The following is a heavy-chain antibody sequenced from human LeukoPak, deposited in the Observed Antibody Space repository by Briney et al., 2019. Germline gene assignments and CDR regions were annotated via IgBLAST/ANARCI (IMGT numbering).Heavy chain of an antibody. CDR2: IYYSGST. V-gene: IGHV4-59*08. CDR3: ARHVGLGDAFDL. J-gene: IGHJ3*01. CDR1: GGSISSYY. D-gene: IGHD3-16*01. Sequence: SETLSLTCTVSGGSISSYYWSWIRQPPGKGLEWIGNIYYSGSTNYNPSLKSRVTISVSTSKNQFSLKLSSVTAADTAVYYCARHVGLGDAFDLWGQGTMVTVSS.